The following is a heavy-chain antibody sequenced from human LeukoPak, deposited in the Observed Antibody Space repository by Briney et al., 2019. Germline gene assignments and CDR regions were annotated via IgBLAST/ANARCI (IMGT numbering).Heavy chain of an antibody. CDR3: ASSYGSGQNYGMDV. Sequence: ASVKVSCKASGGTFSSYAISWVRQAPGQGLEWMGRIIPILGIANYAQKFRGRVTITADKSTSTAYMELSSLRSEDTAVYYCASSYGSGQNYGMDVWGQGTTVTVSS. V-gene: IGHV1-69*04. CDR2: IIPILGIA. J-gene: IGHJ6*02. D-gene: IGHD3-10*01. CDR1: GGTFSSYA.